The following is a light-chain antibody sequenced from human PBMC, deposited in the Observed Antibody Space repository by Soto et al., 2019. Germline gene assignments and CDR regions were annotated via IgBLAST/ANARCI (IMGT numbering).Light chain of an antibody. Sequence: DTVLIQSPATLSLSPGERATLSCRASHTVANFLAWYQHKAGQAPRLLIYDVSNRATGIPARFSGSGSGTDFTLTISSLEPDDFAVYYCQQRSNWRPTFGGGTNVEIK. CDR3: QQRSNWRPT. V-gene: IGKV3-11*01. CDR1: HTVANF. J-gene: IGKJ4*01. CDR2: DVS.